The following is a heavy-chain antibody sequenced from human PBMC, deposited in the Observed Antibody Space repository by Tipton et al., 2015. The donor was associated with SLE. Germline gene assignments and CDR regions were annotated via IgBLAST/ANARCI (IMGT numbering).Heavy chain of an antibody. D-gene: IGHD4-17*01. CDR2: INHSGST. J-gene: IGHJ4*02. CDR3: ARGPPYGDYFDY. Sequence: SLTCAVYGGSFSGYYWSWIRQPPGKGLEWIGEINHSGSTNYNPSLKSRVTISVDTSKNQFSLKLSSVTAADTAVYYCARGPPYGDYFDYWGQGTLVTVSS. CDR1: GGSFSGYY. V-gene: IGHV4-34*01.